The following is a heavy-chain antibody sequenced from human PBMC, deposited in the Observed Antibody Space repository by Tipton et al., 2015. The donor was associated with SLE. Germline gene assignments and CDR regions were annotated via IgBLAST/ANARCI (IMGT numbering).Heavy chain of an antibody. D-gene: IGHD6-13*01. CDR2: INGDGTSA. CDR3: ARGPATGTFFDY. Sequence: SLRLSCVASGFTFSSYWMHWVRQTPGKGLVWVSYINGDGTSATYADSVKGRFTIYRDNSRNTLYLQMNSLRADDTAVYYCARGPATGTFFDYWGQGTLVTVSS. J-gene: IGHJ4*02. CDR1: GFTFSSYW. V-gene: IGHV3-74*01.